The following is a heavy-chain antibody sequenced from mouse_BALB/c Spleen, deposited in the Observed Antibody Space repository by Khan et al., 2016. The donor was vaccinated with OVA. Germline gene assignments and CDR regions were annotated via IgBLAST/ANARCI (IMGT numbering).Heavy chain of an antibody. Sequence: EVQLQESGPGLVKPSQSLSLTCTVTGYSITSDYAWNWIRQFPGNKLEWMGYISYSGNTKYNPSLKSRISITLDTSKNQFFLQLNSVTTEDTATYDCARIYGGDFDYWGQGTTLTVSS. CDR1: GYSITSDYA. CDR2: ISYSGNT. CDR3: ARIYGGDFDY. D-gene: IGHD1-1*01. V-gene: IGHV3-2*02. J-gene: IGHJ2*01.